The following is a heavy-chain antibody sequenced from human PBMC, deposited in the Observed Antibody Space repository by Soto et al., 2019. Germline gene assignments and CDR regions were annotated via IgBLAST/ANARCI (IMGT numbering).Heavy chain of an antibody. V-gene: IGHV5-51*01. D-gene: IGHD3-10*01. CDR3: TRHPRNYALGSYYNADNWFDP. Sequence: PGESLKISCKASGYMFTTYWIGWVRQMPGKGLEWMGIIYPGDSTTRYSPSFQGQVTISVDKSINTAYLQWGSLKASDTAMYYCTRHPRNYALGSYYNADNWFDPWGQGTLVTVSS. CDR1: GYMFTTYW. J-gene: IGHJ5*02. CDR2: IYPGDSTT.